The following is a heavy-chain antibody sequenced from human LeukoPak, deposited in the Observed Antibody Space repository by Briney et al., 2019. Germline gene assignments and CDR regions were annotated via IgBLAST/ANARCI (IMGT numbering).Heavy chain of an antibody. CDR3: AAQGGSGDLRY. CDR2: IKRIIDGGTT. Sequence: GGTLRLSRAASGFTFSNICMNGVRQAPRKGVEWVGRIKRIIDGGTTDYAAPVKGRCTVSRDDSINTLYLQMSSLKAEDTAVYYCAAQGGSGDLRYWGQGTLVTVSS. D-gene: IGHD4-17*01. V-gene: IGHV3-15*01. CDR1: GFTFSNIC. J-gene: IGHJ4*02.